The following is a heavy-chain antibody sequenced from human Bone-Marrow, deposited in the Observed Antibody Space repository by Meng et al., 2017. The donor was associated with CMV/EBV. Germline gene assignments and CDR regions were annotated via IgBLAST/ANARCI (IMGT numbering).Heavy chain of an antibody. CDR1: GVTFSNYG. J-gene: IGHJ4*02. V-gene: IGHV3-33*06. CDR3: AKENAGGGRYSFDY. Sequence: GESLKISCAASGVTFSNYGMHWVRQAPGKGLEWVAVIWSDGSNTYYAVSVKGRFTISRDNSKNTLYLQMNSLRAEDTAVYYCAKENAGGGRYSFDYWGQGPLVTVSS. D-gene: IGHD1-26*01. CDR2: IWSDGSNT.